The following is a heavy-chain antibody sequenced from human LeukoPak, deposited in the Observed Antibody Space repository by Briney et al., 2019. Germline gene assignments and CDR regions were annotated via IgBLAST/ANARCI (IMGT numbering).Heavy chain of an antibody. CDR3: ASLYYYDSSGYPDYFDY. Sequence: SETLSLTCAVYGGSFSGYYWSWIRQPPGKGLEWIGEINHSGSTNYNPSLKSRVTISVDTSKNQLSLKLSSVTAADTAVYYCASLYYYDSSGYPDYFDYWGQGTLVTVSS. CDR2: INHSGST. CDR1: GGSFSGYY. D-gene: IGHD3-22*01. J-gene: IGHJ4*02. V-gene: IGHV4-34*01.